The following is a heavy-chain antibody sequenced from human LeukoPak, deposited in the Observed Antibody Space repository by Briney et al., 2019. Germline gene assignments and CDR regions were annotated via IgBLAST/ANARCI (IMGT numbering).Heavy chain of an antibody. CDR1: GFTVRSNY. CDR2: IYSGGST. V-gene: IGHV3-53*01. D-gene: IGHD2-8*01. Sequence: GGSLRLSCAASGFTVRSNYMSWVRQAPGKGLEWVSVIYSGGSTYYADSVKGRFTISRDNSKNTLYLQMNSLRAEDTAVYYCAKGEGGLIGQAWGQGTLVTVSS. CDR3: AKGEGGLIGQA. J-gene: IGHJ5*02.